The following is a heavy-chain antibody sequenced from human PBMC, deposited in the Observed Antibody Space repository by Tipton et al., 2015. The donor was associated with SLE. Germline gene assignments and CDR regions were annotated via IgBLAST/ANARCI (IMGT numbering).Heavy chain of an antibody. Sequence: TLSLTCTVSGGSISSYYWSWIRQPPGKGLEWIGYIYTSGSTNYNPSLKSRVTISVDTSKNQFSLKLSSVTAADTAVYYCARDIRGERAFDIWGQGTMVTVSS. CDR1: GGSISSYY. CDR3: ARDIRGERAFDI. J-gene: IGHJ3*02. D-gene: IGHD3-10*01. V-gene: IGHV4-4*08. CDR2: IYTSGST.